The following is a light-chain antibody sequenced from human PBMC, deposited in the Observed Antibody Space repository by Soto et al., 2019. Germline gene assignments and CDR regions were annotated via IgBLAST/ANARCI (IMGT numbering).Light chain of an antibody. CDR3: QQYTNWPRGT. J-gene: IGKJ2*02. CDR1: QNVSSN. V-gene: IGKV3-15*01. CDR2: GSS. Sequence: DIVMTQSPATLSVSPGERATLSCRDRQNVSSNLAWYQQKPGQAPRLLIYGSSTRATGIPARFSGSGSGTEFTLTISSLQSEDFAVYYCQQYTNWPRGTFGQGTKLEIK.